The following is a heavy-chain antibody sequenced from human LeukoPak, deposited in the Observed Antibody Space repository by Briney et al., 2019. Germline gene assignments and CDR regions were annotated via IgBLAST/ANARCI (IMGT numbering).Heavy chain of an antibody. CDR2: IRYDGSNK. J-gene: IGHJ4*02. Sequence: GGSLRLSCAASGFTFSSYGMHWVRQAPGKGLEWVAFIRYDGSNKYYADSVKGRFTISRDNSKNTLYLQMNSMRAEDTDVYYCAKGTNEYSSSPGSFDYWGQGTLVTVSS. CDR3: AKGTNEYSSSPGSFDY. V-gene: IGHV3-30*02. CDR1: GFTFSSYG. D-gene: IGHD6-6*01.